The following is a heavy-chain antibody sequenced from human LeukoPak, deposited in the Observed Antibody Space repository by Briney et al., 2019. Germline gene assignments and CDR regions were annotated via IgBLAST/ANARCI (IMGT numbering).Heavy chain of an antibody. D-gene: IGHD3-3*01. V-gene: IGHV3-49*04. CDR1: GFTFGDYG. CDR3: TADQFF. J-gene: IGHJ4*02. CDR2: IGGKASGGTS. Sequence: GGSLRLSCRASGFTFGDYGMSWVRQAPGKGLEWVGFIGGKASGGTSEYAASVKGRFSISRDDSKSIAYLQMNSLKAEDTAVYYCTADQFFWGQGTLVTVSS.